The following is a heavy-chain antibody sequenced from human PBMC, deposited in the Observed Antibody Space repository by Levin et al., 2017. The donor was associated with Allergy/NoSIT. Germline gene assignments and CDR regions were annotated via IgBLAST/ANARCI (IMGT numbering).Heavy chain of an antibody. D-gene: IGHD3-16*02. CDR3: TTDPYIVLGPYYFDY. CDR2: IKSKTDGGTT. CDR1: GFTFSNAW. V-gene: IGHV3-15*01. Sequence: GESLKISCAASGFTFSNAWMSWVRQAPGKGLEWVGRIKSKTDGGTTDYAAPVKGRFTISRDDSKNTLYLQMNSLKTEDTAVYYCTTDPYIVLGPYYFDYWGQGTLVTVSS. J-gene: IGHJ4*02.